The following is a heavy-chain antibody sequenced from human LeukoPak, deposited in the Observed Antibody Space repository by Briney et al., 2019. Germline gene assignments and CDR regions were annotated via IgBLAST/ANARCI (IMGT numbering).Heavy chain of an antibody. CDR1: GGSISSYY. CDR2: IYYSGST. CDR3: ARQVGRNDAFDI. J-gene: IGHJ3*02. V-gene: IGHV4-59*01. D-gene: IGHD3-10*01. Sequence: SETLSLTCTVSGGSISSYYWSWIRQPPGKGLEWIGYIYYSGSTNYNPSLKSRVTISVDTSENQFSLKLSSVTAADTAVYYCARQVGRNDAFDIWGQGTMVTVSS.